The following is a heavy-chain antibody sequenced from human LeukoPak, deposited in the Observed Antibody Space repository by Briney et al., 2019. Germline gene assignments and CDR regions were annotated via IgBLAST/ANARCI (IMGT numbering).Heavy chain of an antibody. J-gene: IGHJ5*02. CDR2: ITTGGDDL. Sequence: GGSLRLSCAASGFTFSSYAMSWVRQAPGKGLEWVSSITTGGDDLYYSDSVKGRFTISRDNAKNSLFLQMNNLRAEDTAVYYCARKQWLNSWGQGTRVIVSS. CDR1: GFTFSSYA. CDR3: ARKQWLNS. D-gene: IGHD6-19*01. V-gene: IGHV3-21*01.